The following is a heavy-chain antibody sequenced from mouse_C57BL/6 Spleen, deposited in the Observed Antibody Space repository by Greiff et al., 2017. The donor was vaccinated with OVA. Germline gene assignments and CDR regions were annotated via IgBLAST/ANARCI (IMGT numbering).Heavy chain of an antibody. V-gene: IGHV1-52*01. CDR1: GYTFTSYW. J-gene: IGHJ2*01. D-gene: IGHD2-3*01. CDR2: IDPSDSET. CDR3: ARLGTRDGYRFDY. Sequence: VQLQQPGAELVRPGSSVKLSCKASGYTFTSYWMHWVKQRPIQGLEWIGNIDPSDSETHYNQKFKDKATLTVDKSSSTAYMQLSSLTSEDSAVYYCARLGTRDGYRFDYWGQGTTLTVSS.